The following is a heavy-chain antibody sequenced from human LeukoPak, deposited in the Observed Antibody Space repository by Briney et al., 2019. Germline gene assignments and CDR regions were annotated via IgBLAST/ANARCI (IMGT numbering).Heavy chain of an antibody. CDR3: ARGGFELGGSYPYYFDY. J-gene: IGHJ4*02. CDR2: INPNSGGT. CDR1: GYTFTGYY. D-gene: IGHD1-26*01. Sequence: GASVKVSCKASGYTFTGYYMHWVRQAPGQGLEWMGWINPNSGGTNYAQKFQGRVTMTRDTSISTAYMELSSLRSEDTAVYYCARGGFELGGSYPYYFDYWGQGTLVTVSS. V-gene: IGHV1-2*02.